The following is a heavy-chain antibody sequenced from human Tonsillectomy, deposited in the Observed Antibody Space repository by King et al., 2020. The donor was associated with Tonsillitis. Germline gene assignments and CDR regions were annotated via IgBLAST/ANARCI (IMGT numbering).Heavy chain of an antibody. CDR3: ANSNYGFFFDY. J-gene: IGHJ4*02. D-gene: IGHD4-11*01. Sequence: VQLVESGGGVVQPGRSLRLSCAASGFTFSNYGMHWVRQAPGKGLEWVAVVSYDGSNKYYADSVKGRFTISRDNSENTLYLQMNSLRAEDTAVYYCANSNYGFFFDYWGQGTLVTVSS. V-gene: IGHV3-30*18. CDR2: VSYDGSNK. CDR1: GFTFSNYG.